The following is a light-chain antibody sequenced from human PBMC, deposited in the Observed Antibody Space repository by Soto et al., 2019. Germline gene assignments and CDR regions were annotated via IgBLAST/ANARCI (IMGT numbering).Light chain of an antibody. Sequence: QCALTQPASVSGSPGQSITISCTGTSSDVGGYNHVSWYQHHPGKAPKLMIYDVSNRPSGVSNRFSGSKSGNTASLTISGLQAEDEADYYCSSYTTSSTLVVFGGGTKLTVL. CDR1: SSDVGGYNH. CDR3: SSYTTSSTLVV. V-gene: IGLV2-14*03. CDR2: DVS. J-gene: IGLJ3*02.